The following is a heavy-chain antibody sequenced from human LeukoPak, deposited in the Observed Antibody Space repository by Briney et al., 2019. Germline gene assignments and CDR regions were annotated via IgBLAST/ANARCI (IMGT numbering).Heavy chain of an antibody. D-gene: IGHD6-13*01. CDR3: AGRLTSSSRPLYYYYYYMDV. CDR2: MNPNSGNT. V-gene: IGHV1-8*01. Sequence: ASVKVSCKASGYTFTSYDIDWVRQATGQGLEWMGWMNPNSGNTGYAQKFQGRVTMTRNTSISTAYMELSSLRSEDTAVYYCAGRLTSSSRPLYYYYYYMDVWGKGTTVTISS. CDR1: GYTFTSYD. J-gene: IGHJ6*03.